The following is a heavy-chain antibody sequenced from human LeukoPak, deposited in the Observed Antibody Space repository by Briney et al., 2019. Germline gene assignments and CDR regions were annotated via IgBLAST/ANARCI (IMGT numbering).Heavy chain of an antibody. D-gene: IGHD3-22*01. V-gene: IGHV1-18*01. CDR3: ARDWGYYYDSSDSNWFDP. CDR2: ISAYNGNT. J-gene: IGHJ5*02. Sequence: ASVKVSCKASGYTFTSYGISWERQAPGQGLEWMGWISAYNGNTNYAQKLQGRVTMTTDTSTSTAYMELRSLRSDDTAVYYCARDWGYYYDSSDSNWFDPWGQGTLVTVSS. CDR1: GYTFTSYG.